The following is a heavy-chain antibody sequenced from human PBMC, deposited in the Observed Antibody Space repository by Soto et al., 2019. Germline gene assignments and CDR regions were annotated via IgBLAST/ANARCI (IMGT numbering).Heavy chain of an antibody. D-gene: IGHD6-13*01. CDR1: GDSISSSKW. Sequence: QVQLQESGPGLVKPSGTLSLTCAFSGDSISSSKWWSWVRQPPGKGLEWIGEIYHSGSTNYNPSLKSRVIISVDKSKNQFSLMLRSVTDADTAVYYCARGERQQQRDYWGQGTLVTVSS. CDR2: IYHSGST. J-gene: IGHJ4*02. V-gene: IGHV4-4*02. CDR3: ARGERQQQRDY.